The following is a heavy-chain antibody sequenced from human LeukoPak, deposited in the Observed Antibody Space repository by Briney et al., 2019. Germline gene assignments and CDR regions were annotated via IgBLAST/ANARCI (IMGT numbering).Heavy chain of an antibody. D-gene: IGHD6-6*01. J-gene: IGHJ4*02. Sequence: GASVKVSCKASGGTFSSYAISWVRQAPGQGLEWMGGIIPIFGTANYAQKFQGRVTITTDESTSTAYMELSSLRSEDTAVYYCARAMWQLVSKGDYWGQGTLVTVSS. CDR2: IIPIFGTA. V-gene: IGHV1-69*05. CDR1: GGTFSSYA. CDR3: ARAMWQLVSKGDY.